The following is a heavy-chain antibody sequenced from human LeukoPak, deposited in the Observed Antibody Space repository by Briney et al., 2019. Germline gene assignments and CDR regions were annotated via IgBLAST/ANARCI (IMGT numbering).Heavy chain of an antibody. D-gene: IGHD2-21*02. CDR1: GGTFSSYA. J-gene: IGHJ4*02. CDR3: AREVLAYCGGDCYLPFDY. Sequence: SVKVSCKASGGTFSSYAISWVRQAPGQGLEWMGRIIPIFGIANYAQKFQGRVTITADKSTSTAYMELSSLRSEDTAVYYCAREVLAYCGGDCYLPFDYWGQGTLVTVSS. CDR2: IIPIFGIA. V-gene: IGHV1-69*04.